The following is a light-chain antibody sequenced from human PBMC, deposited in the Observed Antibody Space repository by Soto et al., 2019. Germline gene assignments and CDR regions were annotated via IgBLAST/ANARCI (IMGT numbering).Light chain of an antibody. CDR1: KLGGKS. CDR2: DDR. V-gene: IGLV3-21*02. CDR3: QGWDSRSDHYV. J-gene: IGLJ1*01. Sequence: SYELTQPPSVSVAPGQTARVTCGGNKLGGKSVHWYQQKAGQAPVLVVYDDRDRPSGIPDRFSGSNSGNTATLTINRVDAGDEADYYCQGWDSRSDHYVFGTGTKLTVL.